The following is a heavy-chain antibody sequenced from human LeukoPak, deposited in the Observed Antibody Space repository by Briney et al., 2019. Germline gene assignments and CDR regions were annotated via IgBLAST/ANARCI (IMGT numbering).Heavy chain of an antibody. D-gene: IGHD6-19*01. CDR3: ARGFPPGSGSRGSHAFDV. J-gene: IGHJ3*01. CDR2: INYGGST. V-gene: IGHV4-34*01. Sequence: SETQSLTCAVSEMSFSAYYWNWIRQSPGKGLEWIGEINYGGSTKYTPSLEGRGTILIDTSKNQFSLKLTSVTAADTAVYYCARGFPPGSGSRGSHAFDVWGQGTMVTVSS. CDR1: EMSFSAYY.